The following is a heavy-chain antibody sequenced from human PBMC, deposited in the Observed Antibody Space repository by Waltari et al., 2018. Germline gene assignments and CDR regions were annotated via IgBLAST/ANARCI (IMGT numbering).Heavy chain of an antibody. CDR1: GGSFSGYY. D-gene: IGHD2-2*01. CDR3: ARGARGYCSSTSCRPHFDY. J-gene: IGHJ4*02. V-gene: IGHV4-34*01. CDR2: INHSGST. Sequence: QVQLQQWGAGLLKPSETLSLTCAVYGGSFSGYYWSWIRQPPGKGLEWIGEINHSGSTNYNPSLKSRVTISVDTSKNQFSLKLSSVTAADTAVYYCARGARGYCSSTSCRPHFDYWGQGTLVTVSS.